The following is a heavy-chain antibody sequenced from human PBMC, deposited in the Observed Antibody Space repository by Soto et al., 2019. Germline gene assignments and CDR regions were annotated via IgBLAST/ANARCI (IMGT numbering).Heavy chain of an antibody. CDR2: IGTLSDT. V-gene: IGHV3-13*01. J-gene: IGHJ5*02. CDR1: GFTFSTFD. D-gene: IGHD3-10*01. Sequence: HPGGSLRLSCAGSGFTFSTFDIHWVRQAPGKGLEWVSGIGTLSDTFYAASVQGRFTISRQNAKNSVYLQMNSLRAGDTAFYYCARGRSFSYDSTPPPMFDPWGQGTLVTSPQ. CDR3: ARGRSFSYDSTPPPMFDP.